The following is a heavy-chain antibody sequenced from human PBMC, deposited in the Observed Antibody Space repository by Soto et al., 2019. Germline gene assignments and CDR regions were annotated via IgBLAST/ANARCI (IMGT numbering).Heavy chain of an antibody. Sequence: ASVKVSCKASGYTFTSYDINWVRQATGQGLEYLGWMNPNSGNTGYVQKFQGRVTMTRDTSISTAYMELSSLRSEDTAVYYCAIVPTRAYWGQGTLVTVSS. V-gene: IGHV1-8*01. CDR2: MNPNSGNT. CDR3: AIVPTRAY. D-gene: IGHD3-16*02. CDR1: GYTFTSYD. J-gene: IGHJ4*02.